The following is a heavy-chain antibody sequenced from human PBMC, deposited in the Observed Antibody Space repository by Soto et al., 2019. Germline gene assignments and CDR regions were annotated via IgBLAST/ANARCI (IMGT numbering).Heavy chain of an antibody. V-gene: IGHV4-31*02. CDR3: AQALVFTGGECLDI. D-gene: IGHD2-8*02. J-gene: IGHJ3*02. CDR1: GGSITTGGRY. Sequence: QVRLQEWGPGLVKPSQTLSLKCSVSGGSITTGGRYWSWIRQLPGQALEWLRDIYYSGNTYYNACLTRCVTRSVASAKTQPTLKLSSVATADTSVYYCAQALVFTGGECLDIWAQGRLVTVSS. CDR2: IYYSGNT.